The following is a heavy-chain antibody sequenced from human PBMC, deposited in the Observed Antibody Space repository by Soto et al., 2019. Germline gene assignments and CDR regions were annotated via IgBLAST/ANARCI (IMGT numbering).Heavy chain of an antibody. CDR3: ASLRVGVALTPTWFDT. V-gene: IGHV4-31*03. CDR1: GGSISSSLYY. Sequence: PSETLSLTCTVSGGSISSSLYYWIWLRQRPGKGLDYIGHFYYSGNTHYNPSLKSRVSLSIDTSQNQFSLRPATVTAADTAVYYCASLRVGVALTPTWFDTWGQGTLVTVAS. D-gene: IGHD6-19*01. J-gene: IGHJ5*02. CDR2: FYYSGNT.